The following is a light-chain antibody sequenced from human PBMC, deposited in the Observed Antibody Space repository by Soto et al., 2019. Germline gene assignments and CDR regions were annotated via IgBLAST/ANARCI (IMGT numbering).Light chain of an antibody. CDR3: HSYATSLSGYV. Sequence: QSVLTQPPSVSAAPGQRVTISCTGSSSNIGGGYDVHWYQQLPGTAPKLLMYANSNRPSGVPDRFSGSKSGTSASLAITGLQAEDEADYYCHSYATSLSGYVFGAGTKLTVL. CDR2: ANS. J-gene: IGLJ1*01. CDR1: SSNIGGGYD. V-gene: IGLV1-40*01.